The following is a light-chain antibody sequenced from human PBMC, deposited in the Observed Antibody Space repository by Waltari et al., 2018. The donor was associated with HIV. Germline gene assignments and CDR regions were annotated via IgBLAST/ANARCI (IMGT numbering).Light chain of an antibody. Sequence: IQLTQSPSSLSASVGDRVTMTCRASRGIRSSLAWYQQKPGKAPNLLIYRASNLEDGVPSRFSGSGSGTDFTLTISSLQPEDFATYYCQQFNSYPPLTFGGGTKVEIK. CDR1: RGIRSS. CDR3: QQFNSYPPLT. V-gene: IGKV1-13*02. J-gene: IGKJ4*01. CDR2: RAS.